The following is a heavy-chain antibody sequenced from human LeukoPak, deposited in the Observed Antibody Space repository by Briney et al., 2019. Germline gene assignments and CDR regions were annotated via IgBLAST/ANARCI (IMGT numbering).Heavy chain of an antibody. CDR3: AHIPPHIYYYDSSGYYYPY. D-gene: IGHD3-22*01. CDR2: IYWNDDK. Sequence: SGPTLVNPTQTLTLTCTFSGFSLSTSGVGVGWIRQPPGKALEWLALIYWNDDKRYSPSLKSRLTITKDTSKNQVVLTMTNMDPVDTATYYCAHIPPHIYYYDSSGYYYPYWGQGTLVTASS. V-gene: IGHV2-5*01. CDR1: GFSLSTSGVG. J-gene: IGHJ4*02.